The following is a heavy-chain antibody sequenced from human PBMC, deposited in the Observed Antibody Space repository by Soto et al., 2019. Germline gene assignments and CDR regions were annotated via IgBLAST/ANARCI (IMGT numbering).Heavy chain of an antibody. CDR2: IYWDDDK. J-gene: IGHJ4*02. CDR3: ARIDPEIVTVGGHGGFDY. D-gene: IGHD5-12*01. Sequence: QITLKESGPPLVRPPQTLTLTCTFSGFSLTSGVGVGWIRQPPGKALEWLALIYWDDDKRYSPSLKNRLTITKDTSKNQVVLTMTNVGPVDTATYFCARIDPEIVTVGGHGGFDYWGQGTLVTVSS. CDR1: GFSLTSGVG. V-gene: IGHV2-5*02.